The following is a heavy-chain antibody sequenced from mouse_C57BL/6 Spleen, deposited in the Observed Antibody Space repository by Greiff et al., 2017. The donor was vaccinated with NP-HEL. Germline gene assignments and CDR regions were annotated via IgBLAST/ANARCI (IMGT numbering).Heavy chain of an antibody. CDR2: ISDGGSYT. V-gene: IGHV5-4*01. CDR3: ARDQRGRERYFDV. CDR1: GFTFSSYA. J-gene: IGHJ1*03. Sequence: EVQVVESGGGLVKPGGSLKLSCAASGFTFSSYAMSWVRQTPEKRLEWVATISDGGSYTSYPDNVKGRFTITRDNAKNNLYLQMSHLKSENTAMYDCARDQRGRERYFDVWGTGTTVTVSA.